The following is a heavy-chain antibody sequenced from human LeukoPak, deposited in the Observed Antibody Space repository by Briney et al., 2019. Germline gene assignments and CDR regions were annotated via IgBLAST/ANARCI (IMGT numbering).Heavy chain of an antibody. CDR2: LNPNTGHA. CDR1: AYGFTGYH. CDR3: AKDRDGADRIIL. J-gene: IGHJ4*02. Sequence: ASVKVSCKVVAYGFTGYHIHWVRQAPGQGPEWMGRLNPNTGHAVYAFKFQGRVTITRDTSSSTAYMEVTRLTSDDTALYYCAKDRDGADRIILWGQGTLVTVSS. D-gene: IGHD5-24*01. V-gene: IGHV1-2*06.